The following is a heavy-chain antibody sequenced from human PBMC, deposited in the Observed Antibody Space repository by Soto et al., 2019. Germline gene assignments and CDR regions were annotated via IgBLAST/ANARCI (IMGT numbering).Heavy chain of an antibody. Sequence: SVKVSCKASGGTFSSYAISWVRQAPGQGLEWMGGIIPIFGTANYAQKFQGRVTITADESTSTAYMELSSLRSEDTAVYYCAREVADRPPPYYYYYYGMDVWGQGTTVTVYS. D-gene: IGHD5-12*01. V-gene: IGHV1-69*13. J-gene: IGHJ6*02. CDR1: GGTFSSYA. CDR2: IIPIFGTA. CDR3: AREVADRPPPYYYYYYGMDV.